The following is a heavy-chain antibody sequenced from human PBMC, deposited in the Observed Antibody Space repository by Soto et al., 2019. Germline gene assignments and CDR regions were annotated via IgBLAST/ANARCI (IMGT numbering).Heavy chain of an antibody. Sequence: GGSLRLSCAASGFTLSSYVMHWVRQAPGKGLEWVARISYAGNDNYYADSVRGRFTISRDNSKKTLYLQMTSLRADDTAVYYCARDRQQWLEPAGGALPFWGQGTMVTVSS. V-gene: IGHV3-30-3*01. CDR2: ISYAGNDN. CDR3: ARDRQQWLEPAGGALPF. D-gene: IGHD6-19*01. J-gene: IGHJ3*01. CDR1: GFTLSSYV.